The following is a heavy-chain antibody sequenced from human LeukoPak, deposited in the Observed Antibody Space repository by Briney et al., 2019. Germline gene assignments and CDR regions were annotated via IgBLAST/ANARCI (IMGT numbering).Heavy chain of an antibody. Sequence: SETLSLTCTVSGGSISSSSYYWGWIRQPPGKGLERIGSIYYSGSTYYNPSLKSRVTISVDTSKNQFSLKLSSVTAADTAVYYCARGTYYDFWSGYYKTYYFDYWGQGTLVTVSS. CDR1: GGSISSSSYY. CDR2: IYYSGST. D-gene: IGHD3-3*01. J-gene: IGHJ4*02. CDR3: ARGTYYDFWSGYYKTYYFDY. V-gene: IGHV4-39*07.